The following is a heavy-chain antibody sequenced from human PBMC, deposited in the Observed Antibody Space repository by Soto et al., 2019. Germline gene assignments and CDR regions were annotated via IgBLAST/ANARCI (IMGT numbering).Heavy chain of an antibody. Sequence: PGGSLRLSCAASGFTFSSYSMNWVRQAPGKGLEWVSSISSSSSYIYYADSVKGRFTISRDNAKNSLYLQMNSLRAEDTAVYYCAREGYDILTGYYSGFDYWGQGTLVTVSS. J-gene: IGHJ4*02. V-gene: IGHV3-21*01. CDR2: ISSSSSYI. D-gene: IGHD3-9*01. CDR1: GFTFSSYS. CDR3: AREGYDILTGYYSGFDY.